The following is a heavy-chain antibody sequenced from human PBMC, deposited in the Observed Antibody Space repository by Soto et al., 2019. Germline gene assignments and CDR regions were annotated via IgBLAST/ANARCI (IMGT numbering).Heavy chain of an antibody. V-gene: IGHV4-30-4*01. CDR2: IYYSGST. CDR3: ARFYGDYNRYFDL. Sequence: PSETLSLTCTVSGGSISSGYYYWSWIRQPPGKGLEWIGYIYYSGSTYYNPSLKSRVTISVDTSQNQFSLKLSSVTAADTAVYYCARFYGDYNRYFDLWGRGTLVTVSS. J-gene: IGHJ2*01. D-gene: IGHD4-17*01. CDR1: GGSISSGYYY.